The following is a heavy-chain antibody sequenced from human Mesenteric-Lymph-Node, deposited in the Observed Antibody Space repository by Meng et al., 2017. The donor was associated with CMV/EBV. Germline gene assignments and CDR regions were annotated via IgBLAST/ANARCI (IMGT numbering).Heavy chain of an antibody. Sequence: GSLRLSCTVSGGSISSYYWSWIRQPPGKGLELIGYIYYSGSTNYNPSLKSRVTISVDTSKNQFSLKLSSVTAADTAVYYCARAIAGPEYDYWGQGTLVTVSS. CDR1: GGSISSYY. CDR3: ARAIAGPEYDY. J-gene: IGHJ4*02. D-gene: IGHD6-13*01. V-gene: IGHV4-59*12. CDR2: IYYSGST.